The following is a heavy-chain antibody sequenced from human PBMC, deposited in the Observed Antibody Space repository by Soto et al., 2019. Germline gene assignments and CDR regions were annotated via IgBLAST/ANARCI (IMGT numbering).Heavy chain of an antibody. CDR2: IYSDGTT. CDR1: AFTVSSTY. V-gene: IGHV3-53*04. CDR3: ARAFHPGGYIYRFFDN. J-gene: IGHJ4*02. D-gene: IGHD5-18*01. Sequence: EVQLVESGGDLVQPGGSLRLSCAASAFTVSSTYMTWVRQAPGKGLEWVSLIYSDGTTYYADSVKGRFTISRHNSNNTLYLQMNSLRAEYTAVYYCARAFHPGGYIYRFFDNWGQGTLVSVSS.